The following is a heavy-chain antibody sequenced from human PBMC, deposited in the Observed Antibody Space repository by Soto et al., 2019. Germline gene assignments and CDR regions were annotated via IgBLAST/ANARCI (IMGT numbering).Heavy chain of an antibody. J-gene: IGHJ6*02. CDR3: ARDRDQLLRIAAAGPRIPYYYYYGMDV. V-gene: IGHV3-30-3*01. CDR2: ISYDGSNK. Sequence: GGSLRLSCAASGFTFSSYAMHWVRQAPGKGLEWVAVISYDGSNKYYADSVKGRFTISRDNSKNTLYLQMNGLRAEDTAVYYCARDRDQLLRIAAAGPRIPYYYYYGMDVWGQGTTVTVSS. CDR1: GFTFSSYA. D-gene: IGHD6-13*01.